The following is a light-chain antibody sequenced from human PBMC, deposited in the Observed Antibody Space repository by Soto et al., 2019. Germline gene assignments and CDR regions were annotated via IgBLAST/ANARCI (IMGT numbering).Light chain of an antibody. CDR3: QQSYTTPLT. Sequence: DIQMTQSPSSLSASVGDKVTIACRASQSIVSSLNWYQQKPGEAPKLLIYAASSLQSGVPSRFSGSGAGTDFTLTISSLQPEDFATYYCQQSYTTPLTFGAGTKVEIK. CDR2: AAS. CDR1: QSIVSS. V-gene: IGKV1-39*01. J-gene: IGKJ4*01.